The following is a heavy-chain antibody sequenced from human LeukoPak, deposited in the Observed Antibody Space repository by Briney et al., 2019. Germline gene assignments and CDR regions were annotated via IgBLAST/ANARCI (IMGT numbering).Heavy chain of an antibody. CDR3: ARVPQYSSGYYPYYFDY. CDR1: GFTVSSNY. V-gene: IGHV3-66*01. J-gene: IGHJ4*02. CDR2: IYSGGSA. Sequence: GGSLRLSCAASGFTVSSNYMSWVRQAPGKGLEWVSVIYSGGSAYYADSVKGRFTISRDNSKNTLYLQMNSLRAEDTAVYYCARVPQYSSGYYPYYFDYWGQGTLVTVSS. D-gene: IGHD3-22*01.